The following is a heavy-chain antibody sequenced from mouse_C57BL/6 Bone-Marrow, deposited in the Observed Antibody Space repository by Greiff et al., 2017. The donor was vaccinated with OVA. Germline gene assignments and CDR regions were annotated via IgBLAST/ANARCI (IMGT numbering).Heavy chain of an antibody. V-gene: IGHV5-17*01. D-gene: IGHD1-1*01. CDR3: ARDNYYGSSYKDAMDY. CDR2: ISSGSSTI. J-gene: IGHJ4*01. Sequence: EVQRVESGGGLVKPGGSLKLSCAASGFTFSDYGMHWVRQAPEKGLEWVAYISSGSSTIYYADTVKGRFTISRDNAKNTLFLQMTSLRSEDTAMYYCARDNYYGSSYKDAMDYWGQGTSVTVSS. CDR1: GFTFSDYG.